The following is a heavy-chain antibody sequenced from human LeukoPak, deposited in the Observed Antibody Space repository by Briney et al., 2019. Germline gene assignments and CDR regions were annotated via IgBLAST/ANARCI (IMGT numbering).Heavy chain of an antibody. CDR3: ARDLEEATVTTPGNYCYYMDV. J-gene: IGHJ6*03. CDR2: IIPIFGTA. Sequence: ASVKVSCKASGGTFSSYAISWVRQAPGQGLEWMGGIIPIFGTANYAQKFQGRVTITTDESTSTAYMELSSLRSEDTAVYYCARDLEEATVTTPGNYCYYMDVWGKGTTVTVSS. D-gene: IGHD4-11*01. CDR1: GGTFSSYA. V-gene: IGHV1-69*05.